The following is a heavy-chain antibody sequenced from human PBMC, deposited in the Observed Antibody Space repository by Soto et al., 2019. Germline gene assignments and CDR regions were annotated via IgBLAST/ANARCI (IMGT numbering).Heavy chain of an antibody. CDR1: GFTFSYHF. D-gene: IGHD2-8*01. CDR3: ARLMGTSFDL. J-gene: IGHJ4*02. Sequence: PGGSLRLSCVASGFTFSYHFMDWLRLAPGKGLEWVGRARNKVNGYTTAYAASVRGRFTISRDDSKNSLYLQMNSLKIEDTAVYFCARLMGTSFDLWGQGTLVTVSS. CDR2: ARNKVNGYTT. V-gene: IGHV3-72*01.